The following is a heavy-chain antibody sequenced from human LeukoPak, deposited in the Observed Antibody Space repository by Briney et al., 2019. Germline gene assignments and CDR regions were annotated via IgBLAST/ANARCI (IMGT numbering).Heavy chain of an antibody. CDR1: GFTFSSYW. CDR3: ARGPWGSSWVGYYYGMDV. CDR2: IKQDGSEK. D-gene: IGHD6-13*01. V-gene: IGHV3-7*01. Sequence: PGGSLRLSCAASGFTFSSYWMSWVRQAPGKGLEWVANIKQDGSEKYYVDSVKGRFTISRDNAKNSLYLQMNSLRAEGTAVYYCARGPWGSSWVGYYYGMDVWGQGTTVTVSS. J-gene: IGHJ6*02.